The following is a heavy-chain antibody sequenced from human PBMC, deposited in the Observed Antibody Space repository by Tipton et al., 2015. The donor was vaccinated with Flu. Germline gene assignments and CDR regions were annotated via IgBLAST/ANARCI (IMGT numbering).Heavy chain of an antibody. CDR2: ISHSGRT. CDR3: ARSTYYYGSGSSDF. J-gene: IGHJ4*02. Sequence: TLSLTCSVSGDSIGSDYYWGWIRQPPGKGLEWIGTISHSGRTYYNPSLKSRVTISVDTYKNHFSLKLSSVTAADTAVYYCARSTYYYGSGSSDFWGQGTLVTFSS. CDR1: GDSIGSDYY. V-gene: IGHV4-38-2*01. D-gene: IGHD3-10*01.